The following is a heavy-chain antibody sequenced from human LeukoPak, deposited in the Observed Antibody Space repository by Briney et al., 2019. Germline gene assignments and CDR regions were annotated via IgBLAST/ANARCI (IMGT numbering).Heavy chain of an antibody. Sequence: SETLSLTCAVYGGSFSGYYWSWIRQPPGKGLEWIGEINHSGSTNYNPSLKSRVTISVDTSKNQFSLKLSSVTAADTAVYYCARGEVGGDYVWFDPWGQGTLVTVSS. J-gene: IGHJ5*02. CDR1: GGSFSGYY. CDR2: INHSGST. D-gene: IGHD4-17*01. V-gene: IGHV4-34*01. CDR3: ARGEVGGDYVWFDP.